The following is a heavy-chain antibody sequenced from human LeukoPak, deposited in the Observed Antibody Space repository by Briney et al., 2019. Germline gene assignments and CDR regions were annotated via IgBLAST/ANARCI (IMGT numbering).Heavy chain of an antibody. CDR2: IYYSGST. J-gene: IGHJ4*02. D-gene: IGHD2-15*01. V-gene: IGHV4-39*01. CDR1: GGSISSSSYY. CDR3: ATLLGCSGGSCYFNFDY. Sequence: SETLSLTCTVSGGSISSSSYYWGWIRQPPGKGLEWIGSIYYSGSTYYNPSLKSRVTISVDTSKNQFSLKLSSVTAADTAVYYCATLLGCSGGSCYFNFDYWGQGTLVTVSS.